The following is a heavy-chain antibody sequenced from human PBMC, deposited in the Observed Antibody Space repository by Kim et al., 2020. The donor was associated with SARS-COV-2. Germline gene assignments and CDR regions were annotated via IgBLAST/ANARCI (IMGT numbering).Heavy chain of an antibody. J-gene: IGHJ3*02. CDR3: ARGRVRIAYGMKTSDAFDI. D-gene: IGHD4-17*01. CDR2: INHSGST. Sequence: SETLSLTCAVYGGSFSGYYWSWIRQPPGKGLEWIGEINHSGSTNYNPSLKSRVTISVDTSKNQFSLKLSSVTAADTAVYYCARGRVRIAYGMKTSDAFDIWGQGTMVTVSS. CDR1: GGSFSGYY. V-gene: IGHV4-34*01.